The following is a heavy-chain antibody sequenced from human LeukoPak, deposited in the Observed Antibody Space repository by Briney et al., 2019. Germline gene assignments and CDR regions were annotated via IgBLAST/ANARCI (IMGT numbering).Heavy chain of an antibody. V-gene: IGHV3-33*06. CDR1: GFTFSSYG. Sequence: PGRSLRLSCAASGFTFSSYGMHWVRQAPGKGLEWVAVIWYDGSNKYYADSVKGRFTISRDNSKNTLYLQMNSLRAEDTAVYYCAKDFNGFWRGYYPDPAFDIWGQGTMVTVSS. J-gene: IGHJ3*02. D-gene: IGHD3-3*01. CDR3: AKDFNGFWRGYYPDPAFDI. CDR2: IWYDGSNK.